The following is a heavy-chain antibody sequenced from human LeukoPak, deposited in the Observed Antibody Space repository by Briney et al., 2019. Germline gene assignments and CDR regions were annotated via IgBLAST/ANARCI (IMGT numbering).Heavy chain of an antibody. CDR3: ARINSSRWYDF. J-gene: IGHJ4*02. CDR2: INPNIGDT. V-gene: IGHV1-2*02. Sequence: ASVKVSCKASGYTFTGYYMHWVRQAPGQGLEWMGWINPNIGDTNYAQKFQGRVTTTRDTSISTAYMELSRLRFDDTAVYYCARINSSRWYDFWGQGTLVTVSS. CDR1: GYTFTGYY. D-gene: IGHD6-13*01.